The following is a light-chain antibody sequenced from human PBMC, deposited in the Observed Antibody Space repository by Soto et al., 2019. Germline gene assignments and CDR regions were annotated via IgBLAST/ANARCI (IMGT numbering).Light chain of an antibody. CDR2: DVT. Sequence: QSALTQPRSVSGSPGQSVIISCTGTNSDVGAYDYVSWYQQHPGKAPKLIIYDVTKRPSGVPDRCSASKSGNTASLTISGRQAEDEADYYCCSYAGSNTWECGGGTKRTVL. CDR1: NSDVGAYDY. CDR3: CSYAGSNTWE. V-gene: IGLV2-11*01. J-gene: IGLJ3*02.